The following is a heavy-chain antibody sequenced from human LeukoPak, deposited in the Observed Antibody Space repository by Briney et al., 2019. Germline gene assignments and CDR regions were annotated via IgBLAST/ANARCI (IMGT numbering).Heavy chain of an antibody. CDR2: IYYSGST. CDR1: GGSISSGGYY. D-gene: IGHD3-3*01. CDR3: ARTGAYDFWSGYYRDYYGMDV. Sequence: SETLSLTCTVSGGSISSGGYYWSWIRQHPGKGLEWIGYIYYSGSTYYNPSLKSRVTISVDTSKNQFPLKLSSVTAADTAVYYCARTGAYDFWSGYYRDYYGMDVWGQGTTVTVSS. V-gene: IGHV4-31*03. J-gene: IGHJ6*02.